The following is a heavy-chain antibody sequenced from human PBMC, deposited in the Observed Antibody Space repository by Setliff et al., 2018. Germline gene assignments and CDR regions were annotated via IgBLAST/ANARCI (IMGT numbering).Heavy chain of an antibody. Sequence: GGSLRLSCVASGFTFNEHAMHWVRQAPGKGLEWVSSISGNSGKVGYADSVKDRFTISRDNAKNTLYLQMNSLRGEDTAVYFCAVIDWGENFYNMDVWGKGTTVTVSS. CDR2: ISGNSGKV. CDR1: GFTFNEHA. D-gene: IGHD7-27*01. J-gene: IGHJ6*03. V-gene: IGHV3-9*01. CDR3: AVIDWGENFYNMDV.